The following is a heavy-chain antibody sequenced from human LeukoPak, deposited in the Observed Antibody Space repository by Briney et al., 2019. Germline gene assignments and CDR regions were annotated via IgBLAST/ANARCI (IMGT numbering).Heavy chain of an antibody. CDR1: GYTFTSYD. CDR3: ARAATHSLSNYYYYYYMDV. Sequence: ASVKVSCKASGYTFTSYDINWVRQATGQGLEWMGWMNPNSGNTGYAQKFQGRVTITRNTSISTAYMELSSLRSEDTAVYYCARAATHSLSNYYYYYYMDVWGKGTTVTISS. CDR2: MNPNSGNT. V-gene: IGHV1-8*03. J-gene: IGHJ6*03. D-gene: IGHD2-15*01.